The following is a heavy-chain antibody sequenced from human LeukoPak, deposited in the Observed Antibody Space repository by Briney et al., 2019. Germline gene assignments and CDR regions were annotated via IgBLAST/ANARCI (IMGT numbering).Heavy chain of an antibody. CDR1: GYTFTGYY. CDR3: AMNLAARTVIPGYFDY. Sequence: GASVKVSCKASGYTFTGYYMHWVRQAPGQGLEWMGWISPNSGGTNYAQKFQGRVTMTRDMSTSTVYMELSSLRSEDTAVYYCAMNLAARTVIPGYFDYWGQGTLVTVSS. V-gene: IGHV1-2*02. J-gene: IGHJ4*02. D-gene: IGHD6-6*01. CDR2: ISPNSGGT.